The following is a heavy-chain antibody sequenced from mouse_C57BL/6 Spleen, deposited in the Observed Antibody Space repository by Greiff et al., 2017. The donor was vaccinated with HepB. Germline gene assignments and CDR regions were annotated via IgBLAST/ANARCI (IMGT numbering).Heavy chain of an antibody. Sequence: VQLQQPGAELVRPGSSVKLSCKASGYTFTSYWMHWVKQRPIQGLEWIGNIDPSDSETHYNQKFKDKATLTVDKSSSTAYMRLSSLTSEDSAVYYCARWTRLIDYAMDYWGQGTSVTVSS. V-gene: IGHV1-52*01. CDR1: GYTFTSYW. CDR3: ARWTRLIDYAMDY. J-gene: IGHJ4*01. CDR2: IDPSDSET. D-gene: IGHD1-1*01.